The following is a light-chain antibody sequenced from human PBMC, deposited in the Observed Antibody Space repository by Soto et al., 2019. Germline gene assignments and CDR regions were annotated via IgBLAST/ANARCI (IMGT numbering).Light chain of an antibody. J-gene: IGKJ4*01. Sequence: EIVLTQSPATLSLSPGERATLSCRTSQSVSSSLAWYQQKPGQAPRLLIYDASNRATGIPARFSGSGSGTAFTLTISSLQPEDFAVYYCQQRASLFTFGGGTKVEIK. CDR2: DAS. CDR3: QQRASLFT. V-gene: IGKV3-11*01. CDR1: QSVSSS.